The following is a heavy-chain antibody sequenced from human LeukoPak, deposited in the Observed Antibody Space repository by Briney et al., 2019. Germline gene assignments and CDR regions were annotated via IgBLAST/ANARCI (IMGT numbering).Heavy chain of an antibody. D-gene: IGHD5-18*01. CDR3: ASLSVDTAMVPRGGMDV. CDR2: IYYSGST. CDR1: GGSLSSGSDY. V-gene: IGHV4-30-4*08. Sequence: SETLSLTCTVSGGSLSSGSDYWSWIRQPPGKGLEWIGYIYYSGSTYYNPSLKSRVTISVDTSKNQFSLKLSSVTAADTAVYYCASLSVDTAMVPRGGMDVWGQGTTVTVSS. J-gene: IGHJ6*02.